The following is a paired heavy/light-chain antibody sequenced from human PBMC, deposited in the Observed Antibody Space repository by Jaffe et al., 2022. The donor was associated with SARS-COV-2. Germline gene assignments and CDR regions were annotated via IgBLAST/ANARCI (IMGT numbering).Light chain of an antibody. CDR2: DAS. V-gene: IGKV3-11*01. J-gene: IGKJ1*01. CDR3: QQRSNWPPGRT. Sequence: EIVLTQSPATLSLSPGERATLSCRASQSVSSYLAWYQQKPGQAPRLLIYDASNRATGIPARFSGSGSGTDFTLTISSLEPEDFAVYYCQQRSNWPPGRTFGQGTKVEIK. CDR1: QSVSSY.
Heavy chain of an antibody. D-gene: IGHD2-15*01. CDR2: IYHSGST. CDR1: GGSISSGGYS. J-gene: IGHJ5*02. V-gene: IGHV4-30-2*01. Sequence: QLQLQESGSGLVKPSQTLSLTCAVSGGSISSGGYSWSWIRQPPGKGLEWIGYIYHSGSTYYNPSLKSRVTISVDRSKNQFSLKLSSVTAADTAVYYCAREGGYCSGGSCPNWFDPWGQGTLVTVSS. CDR3: AREGGYCSGGSCPNWFDP.